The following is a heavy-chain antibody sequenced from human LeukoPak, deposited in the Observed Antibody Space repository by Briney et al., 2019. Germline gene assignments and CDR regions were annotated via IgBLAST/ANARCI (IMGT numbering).Heavy chain of an antibody. CDR3: AKAASSSWPSYYYGMDV. Sequence: GGSLRLSCAASGFICSSYSMSWVRQAPGKGLEWVSVITGSGGNTYYADSVKGRFTISKDNSKNTVYLQMSSLRVDDTAVYYCAKAASSSWPSYYYGMDVWGQGTTVTVSS. CDR1: GFICSSYS. CDR2: ITGSGGNT. D-gene: IGHD6-13*01. J-gene: IGHJ6*02. V-gene: IGHV3-23*01.